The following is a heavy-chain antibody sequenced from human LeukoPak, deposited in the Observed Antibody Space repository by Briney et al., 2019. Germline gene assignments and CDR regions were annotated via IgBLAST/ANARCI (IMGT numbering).Heavy chain of an antibody. CDR2: ISSSSTI. CDR3: ARNGAIVVVTPEDYYYYGMDV. V-gene: IGHV3-48*02. D-gene: IGHD3-22*01. J-gene: IGHJ6*02. CDR1: GFTFSSYS. Sequence: GGSLRLSCAASGFTFSSYSMNWVRQAPGKGLEWVSYISSSSTIYYADSVKGRFTISRDNAKNSLYLQMNSLRDEDTAVYYCARNGAIVVVTPEDYYYYGMDVWGQGTTVTVSS.